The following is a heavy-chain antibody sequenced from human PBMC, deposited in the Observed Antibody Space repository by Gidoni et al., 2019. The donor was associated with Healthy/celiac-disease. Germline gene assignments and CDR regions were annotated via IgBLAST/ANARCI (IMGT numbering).Heavy chain of an antibody. Sequence: QVQLQESGPGLVKPSETLSLTCTVSGGSISSYYWSWIRQPPGKGLEWIGYIYYSGSTNYNPSLKSRVTISVDTSKNQFSLKLSSVTAADTAVYYCARDPDYYDSSGSYFDYWGQGTLVTVSS. V-gene: IGHV4-59*01. CDR3: ARDPDYYDSSGSYFDY. D-gene: IGHD3-22*01. CDR1: GGSISSYY. CDR2: IYYSGST. J-gene: IGHJ4*02.